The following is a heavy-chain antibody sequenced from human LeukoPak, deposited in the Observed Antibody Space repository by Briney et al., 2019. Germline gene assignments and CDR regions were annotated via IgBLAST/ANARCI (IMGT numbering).Heavy chain of an antibody. CDR2: IYHSGNT. CDR3: AKHTFARPFDY. Sequence: SETLSLTCTVSGDSISSYYWSWIRQPPGKGLERIGYIYHSGNTNSNPSLKSRVTISVDTSKNQFSLKLSSVTAADTAVYYCAKHTFARPFDYWGQGTLVTVSS. CDR1: GDSISSYY. V-gene: IGHV4-59*08. J-gene: IGHJ4*02. D-gene: IGHD6-6*01.